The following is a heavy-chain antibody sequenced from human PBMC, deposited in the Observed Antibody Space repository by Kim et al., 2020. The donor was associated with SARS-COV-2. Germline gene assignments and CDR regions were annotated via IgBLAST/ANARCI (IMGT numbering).Heavy chain of an antibody. V-gene: IGHV3-7*01. CDR1: GFIFSTSW. CDR3: ARGYSGDN. Sequence: GGSLRLSCTVSGFIFSTSWMSWVRQAPGKGLEWVANIKRDGSEKNYVDSVKGRFTISRDNAKNSLYLQMNSLRGEDTAVYYCARGYSGDNWGHGTRVTVSS. J-gene: IGHJ4*01. D-gene: IGHD4-4*01. CDR2: IKRDGSEK.